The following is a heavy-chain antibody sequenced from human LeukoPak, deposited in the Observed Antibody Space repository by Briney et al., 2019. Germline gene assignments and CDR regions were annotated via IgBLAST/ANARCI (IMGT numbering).Heavy chain of an antibody. J-gene: IGHJ4*02. D-gene: IGHD3-16*02. CDR2: IYHSGST. CDR3: ARGGNVWGSYRFYYFDY. V-gene: IGHV4-4*02. CDR1: GGSISSSNW. Sequence: SGTLSLTCAVSGGSISSSNWWSWVRQPPGKGLEWIGGIYHSGSTNYNPSLKSRVTISVDKSKYQFSLKLSSVTAADTAVYYCARGGNVWGSYRFYYFDYWGQGTLVTVSS.